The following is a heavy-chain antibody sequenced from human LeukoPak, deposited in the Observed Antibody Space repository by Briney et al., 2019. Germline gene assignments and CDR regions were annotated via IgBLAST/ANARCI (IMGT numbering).Heavy chain of an antibody. D-gene: IGHD2-15*01. Sequence: PGRSLRLSCAASGFTFSSYAMHWVRQAPGKGLGWVAVISYDGSNKYYADSVKGRFTISRDNSKNTLYLQMNSLRAEDTAVYYCARDGDIVVVVAATAHGMDVWGQGTTVTVSS. CDR1: GFTFSSYA. CDR2: ISYDGSNK. CDR3: ARDGDIVVVVAATAHGMDV. J-gene: IGHJ6*02. V-gene: IGHV3-30*04.